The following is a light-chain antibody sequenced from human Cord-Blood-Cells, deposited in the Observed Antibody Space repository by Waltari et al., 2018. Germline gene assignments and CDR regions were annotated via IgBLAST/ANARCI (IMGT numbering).Light chain of an antibody. V-gene: IGLV2-8*01. CDR2: EVS. CDR3: SSYAGSNNFV. Sequence: QSALTQPPSASGSHGQSVTISCPGPSSDVGGYNYVPWYQQHPGKAPQLMIYEVSKRPSGVPDRFSGSKSGNTASLTVSGLQAEDEADYYCSSYAGSNNFVFGTGTKVTVL. J-gene: IGLJ1*01. CDR1: SSDVGGYNY.